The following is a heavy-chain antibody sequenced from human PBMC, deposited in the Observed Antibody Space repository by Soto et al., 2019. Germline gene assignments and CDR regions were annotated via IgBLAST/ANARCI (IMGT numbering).Heavy chain of an antibody. CDR2: IYYSGST. Sequence: SATLSLTCTVSGGSISSGGYYWSWIRQHPGKGLEWIGYIYYSGSTYYNPSLKSRVTISVDTSKNQFSLKLSSVTAADTAVYYCARGYSSSWTLFDYWGQGTLVTVSS. CDR1: GGSISSGGYY. D-gene: IGHD6-13*01. CDR3: ARGYSSSWTLFDY. V-gene: IGHV4-31*03. J-gene: IGHJ4*02.